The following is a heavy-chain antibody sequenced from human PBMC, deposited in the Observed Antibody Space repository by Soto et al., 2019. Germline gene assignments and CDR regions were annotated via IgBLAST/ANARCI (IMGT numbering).Heavy chain of an antibody. D-gene: IGHD4-17*01. J-gene: IGHJ4*02. CDR3: ARGDYNDYRGYDY. CDR2: IHYSGDS. CDR1: GGSISSGDYY. V-gene: IGHV4-31*03. Sequence: QVQLQESGPGLVKPSQTLSLTCTVSGGSISSGDYYWSWIRQHPGKGLEWIGYIHYSGDSYYNPSLKSRVTISIDTSKNQFSLKLSSVTAAETAVYYGARGDYNDYRGYDYWGQGTLVTVSS.